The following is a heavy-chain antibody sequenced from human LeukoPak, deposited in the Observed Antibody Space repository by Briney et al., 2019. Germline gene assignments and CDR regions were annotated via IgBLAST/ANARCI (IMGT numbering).Heavy chain of an antibody. CDR1: GYTFTGYY. Sequence: ASVKVSCKASGYTFTGYYMHWVRQAPGQGLEWMGWINPNSGGTNYAQKFQGRVTMTRDTSISTAYMELSRLRSDDTAVYYCARPLYESSGYSAFDIWGPGTMVTGSS. V-gene: IGHV1-2*02. CDR3: ARPLYESSGYSAFDI. J-gene: IGHJ3*02. CDR2: INPNSGGT. D-gene: IGHD3-22*01.